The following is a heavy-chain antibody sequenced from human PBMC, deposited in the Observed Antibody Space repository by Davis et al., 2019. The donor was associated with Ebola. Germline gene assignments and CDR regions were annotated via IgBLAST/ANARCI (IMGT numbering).Heavy chain of an antibody. CDR1: GGTFSSYA. D-gene: IGHD3-10*01. Sequence: ASVKVSCKASGGTFSSYAISWVRQAPGQGLEWMGRIDSRNGDTKYAQKFQGRVTMTRDTSISTAYMELSRLRSDDTAVYYCARAGFGELSGYWGQGTLVTVSS. V-gene: IGHV1-2*06. CDR3: ARAGFGELSGY. CDR2: IDSRNGDT. J-gene: IGHJ4*02.